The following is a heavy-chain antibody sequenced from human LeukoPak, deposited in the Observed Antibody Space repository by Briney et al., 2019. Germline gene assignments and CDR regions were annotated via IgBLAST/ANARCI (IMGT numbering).Heavy chain of an antibody. D-gene: IGHD2-8*02. CDR1: GFTFNTYT. J-gene: IGHJ4*02. CDR2: MSYDGSTK. Sequence: PGRSLRLSCAASGFTFNTYTRHWVRQAPGKGLEWVAVMSYDGSTKYYADSVKGRFTISRDNSQNTLYLQMNSLRVEDTAVYYCAKAGDAGGGSKRVDYWGQGTLVTVSS. CDR3: AKAGDAGGGSKRVDY. V-gene: IGHV3-30-3*01.